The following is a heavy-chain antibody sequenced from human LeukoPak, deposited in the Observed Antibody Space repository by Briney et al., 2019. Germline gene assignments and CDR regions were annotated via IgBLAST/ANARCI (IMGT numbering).Heavy chain of an antibody. J-gene: IGHJ4*02. CDR3: AAAVNTGRAEHY. CDR2: ISRSSTYI. V-gene: IGHV3-21*01. Sequence: GGSLRLSCAASGFTFSYYTMNWVRQAPGKGLEWVSSISRSSTYIYYADSLKGRFTISRDNAKDSLSLQMNSLRAEDTAVYYCAAAVNTGRAEHYWGQGTLVTVSS. D-gene: IGHD4-17*01. CDR1: GFTFSYYT.